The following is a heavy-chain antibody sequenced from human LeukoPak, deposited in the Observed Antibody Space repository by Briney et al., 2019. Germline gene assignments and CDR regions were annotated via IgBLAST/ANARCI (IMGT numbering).Heavy chain of an antibody. D-gene: IGHD3-22*01. Sequence: GGSLRLSCAPSGFTFSNYAMNWVRQAPGKGLEWVSAISGSGISTYYADSVKGRLTISRDNSKNTLYLQMNSLRAEDTAVYYCAKGPTYYYDTSGYYIDYWGQGTLVTVSS. CDR2: ISGSGIST. CDR3: AKGPTYYYDTSGYYIDY. J-gene: IGHJ4*02. V-gene: IGHV3-23*01. CDR1: GFTFSNYA.